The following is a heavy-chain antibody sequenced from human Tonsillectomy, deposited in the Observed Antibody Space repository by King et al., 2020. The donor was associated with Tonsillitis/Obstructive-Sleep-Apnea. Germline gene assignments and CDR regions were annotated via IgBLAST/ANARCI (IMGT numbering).Heavy chain of an antibody. D-gene: IGHD4-23*01. CDR1: GFSFDEYA. CDR3: AKDGDDYGGIRFDY. J-gene: IGHJ4*02. CDR2: ISGDGIST. V-gene: IGHV3-43*02. Sequence: VQLVESGGGVVQPGGSLILSCAASGFSFDEYAMHWVRQAPRKGLEWVSLISGDGISTYYADSVKGRFTISRDNSKNSLYLQMNSLRTEDTALYYCAKDGDDYGGIRFDYWGQGTQATVSS.